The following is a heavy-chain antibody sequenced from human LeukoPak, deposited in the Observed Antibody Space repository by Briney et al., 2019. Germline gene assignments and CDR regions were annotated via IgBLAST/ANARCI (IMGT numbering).Heavy chain of an antibody. CDR3: ARDAVYSSSWQYY. CDR2: ISYDGSNK. Sequence: QPGRSLRLSCAASGFTFSSYGMHWVRQAPGKGLEWVAVISYDGSNKYYADSVKGRFTISRDNSKNTLYLQMNSLRAEDTAVYYCARDAVYSSSWQYYWGQGTLVTVSS. D-gene: IGHD6-13*01. V-gene: IGHV3-30*03. J-gene: IGHJ4*02. CDR1: GFTFSSYG.